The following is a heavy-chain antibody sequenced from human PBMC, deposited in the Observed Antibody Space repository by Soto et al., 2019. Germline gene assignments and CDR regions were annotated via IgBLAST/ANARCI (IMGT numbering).Heavy chain of an antibody. CDR1: GFTFSSYT. J-gene: IGHJ4*01. CDR3: TKARCTGDDCYVPHC. D-gene: IGHD2-21*01. Sequence: EVQLLESGGGLVQPGGSLRLSCAASGFTFSSYTMAWVRQAPGKGLEWVSSICGSGGSPYYADSVQGRFTISRDNYKNTVSRQMTSLRAEDTATYHCTKARCTGDDCYVPHCWGHGTLVIVSS. CDR2: ICGSGGSP. V-gene: IGHV3-23*01.